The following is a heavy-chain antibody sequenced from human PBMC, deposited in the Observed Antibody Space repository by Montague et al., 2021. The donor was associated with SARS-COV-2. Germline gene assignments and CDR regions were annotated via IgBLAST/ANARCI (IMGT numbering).Heavy chain of an antibody. D-gene: IGHD6-19*01. CDR1: GFTFSSYW. CDR3: ARDTVAPYYFDY. CDR2: INSDGSST. V-gene: IGHV3-74*01. Sequence: SLRLSCAASGFTFSSYWMHWVRQAPGKGLVWVSRINSDGSSTSYADSVKGRFTISRDNAKNTLYLQMNSLRAEDTAVYYCARDTVAPYYFDYWGQGTLVTVSS. J-gene: IGHJ4*02.